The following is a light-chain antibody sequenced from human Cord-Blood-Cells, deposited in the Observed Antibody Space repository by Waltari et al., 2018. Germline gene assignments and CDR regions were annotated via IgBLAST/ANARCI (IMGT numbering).Light chain of an antibody. Sequence: QSALTQPASVSGSPGQSITISCTGTSSDVGGYNYVSWYQQHPGKAPKLMIYDVSTRPSGVSNRFSGSKSGNTASLTISGLQDEDEADYYCSSYTSSSTWVFGGGTKLTVL. CDR2: DVS. J-gene: IGLJ3*02. V-gene: IGLV2-14*01. CDR3: SSYTSSSTWV. CDR1: SSDVGGYNY.